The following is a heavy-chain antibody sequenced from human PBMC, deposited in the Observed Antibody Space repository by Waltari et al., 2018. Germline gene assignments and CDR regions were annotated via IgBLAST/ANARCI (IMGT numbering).Heavy chain of an antibody. CDR2: INPRDGGT. V-gene: IGHV1-46*01. J-gene: IGHJ5*02. CDR3: GKDQGASGWNKGWLDP. CDR1: GYVFPRAY. D-gene: IGHD6-19*01. Sequence: QVQLVQSGAEVKKPGATVRVSCKASGYVFPRAYLHWVRQAPGQGLEWMGIINPRDGGTTYAQKFQGRVTMTRDTSTSTVYMELSSLRSEDTAVYYCGKDQGASGWNKGWLDPWGQGTLVTVSS.